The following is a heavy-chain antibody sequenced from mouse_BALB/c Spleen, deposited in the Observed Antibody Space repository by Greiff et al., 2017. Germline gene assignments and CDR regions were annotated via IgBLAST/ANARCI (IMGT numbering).Heavy chain of an antibody. CDR2: IYPGNSDT. J-gene: IGHJ3*01. D-gene: IGHD1-1*01. V-gene: IGHV1-5*01. CDR3: TRDYYGSSWFAY. CDR1: GYSFTSYW. Sequence: VQLQQSGTVLARPGASVKMSCKASGYSFTSYWMHWVKQRPGQGLEWIGAIYPGNSDTSYNQKFKGKAKLTAVTSASTAYMELSSLTNEDSAVYYCTRDYYGSSWFAYWGQGTRVTVSA.